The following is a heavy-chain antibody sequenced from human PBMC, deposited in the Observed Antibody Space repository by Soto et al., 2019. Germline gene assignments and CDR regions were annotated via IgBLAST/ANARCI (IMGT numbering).Heavy chain of an antibody. D-gene: IGHD3-10*01. Sequence: GGSLRLSCAASGFTFSSYAMSWVRQAPGKGLEWVSAISGSGGSTYYADSVKGRFTISRDNSKNTLYLQMNSLRAEDTAVYYCAKTKWFGELYTPLPKLFDYWGQGTLVTVSS. J-gene: IGHJ4*02. CDR1: GFTFSSYA. V-gene: IGHV3-23*01. CDR2: ISGSGGST. CDR3: AKTKWFGELYTPLPKLFDY.